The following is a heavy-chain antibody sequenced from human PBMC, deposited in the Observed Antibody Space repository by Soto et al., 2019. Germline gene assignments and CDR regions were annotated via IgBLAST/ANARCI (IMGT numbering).Heavy chain of an antibody. CDR2: IYHSGST. V-gene: IGHV4-30-2*01. J-gene: IGHJ4*02. D-gene: IGHD3-9*01. CDR3: ARLKTYDILHKSDY. Sequence: SSETLSLTCAVSGFSISSGGYSWSWIRQPPGKGLEWIGYIYHSGSTYYNPSLKSRVTISVDKSKNQFSLNLSSVTAADTAVYYCARLKTYDILHKSDYWGQGSLVTVSS. CDR1: GFSISSGGYS.